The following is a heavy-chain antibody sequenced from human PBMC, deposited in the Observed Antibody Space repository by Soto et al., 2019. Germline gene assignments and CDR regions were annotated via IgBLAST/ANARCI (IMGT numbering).Heavy chain of an antibody. V-gene: IGHV4-4*07. CDR3: ARGSSRWDY. CDR2: IDSGGRN. D-gene: IGHD6-13*01. CDR1: GGSLSSFY. J-gene: IGHJ4*02. Sequence: PSETLSLTCTVSGGSLSSFYWSWIRQPAGKGLEWIGRIDSGGRNNYTPSLKSRVTMSVDTSKNQFSLRLSSVTAADTAMYYCARGSSRWDYWGQGTLVTVSS.